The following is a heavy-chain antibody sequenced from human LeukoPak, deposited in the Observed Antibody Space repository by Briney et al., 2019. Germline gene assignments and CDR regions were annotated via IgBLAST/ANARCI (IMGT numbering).Heavy chain of an antibody. J-gene: IGHJ4*02. Sequence: PSETLSLTCAVSGYSISSGYYWGWIRQPPGKGLEWIGSIYHSGSTYYNPSLKSRVTISVDTSKNQFSLKLSSVTAADTAVYYCARGYYDPHDYWGQATLVTVSS. D-gene: IGHD3-22*01. CDR3: ARGYYDPHDY. CDR2: IYHSGST. V-gene: IGHV4-38-2*01. CDR1: GYSISSGYY.